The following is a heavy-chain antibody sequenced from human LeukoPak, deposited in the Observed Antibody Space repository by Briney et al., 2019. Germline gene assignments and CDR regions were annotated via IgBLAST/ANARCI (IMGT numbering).Heavy chain of an antibody. Sequence: GGALRHSCASSGFTFSTYGMSSVRQAPGKGLEWVSAICGSGGSTHYADAVKGRFTISIDNSKKTHYLPINRPRAEGTAAYYYASQALPRTYYYDSSGYYTHDYWGQGTLVTVSS. J-gene: IGHJ4*02. CDR1: GFTFSTYG. V-gene: IGHV3-23*01. CDR3: ASQALPRTYYYDSSGYYTHDY. D-gene: IGHD3-22*01. CDR2: ICGSGGST.